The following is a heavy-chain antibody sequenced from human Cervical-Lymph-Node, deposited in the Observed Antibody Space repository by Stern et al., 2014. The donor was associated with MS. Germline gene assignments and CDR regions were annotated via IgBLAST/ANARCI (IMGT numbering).Heavy chain of an antibody. V-gene: IGHV7-4-1*02. J-gene: IGHJ4*02. CDR2: INTNSVDP. CDR1: GYTFNRYA. D-gene: IGHD6-13*01. CDR3: ARPITGADHAFDY. Sequence: VKLVESGSEMKKPGASVKVSCKASGYTFNRYAINWVRQAPGQGLEWMGWINTNSVDPTYGRCFAGRFVFSLDTSVSTTYLQITSLKAEDTAVYYCARPITGADHAFDYWGQGTLVTVSS.